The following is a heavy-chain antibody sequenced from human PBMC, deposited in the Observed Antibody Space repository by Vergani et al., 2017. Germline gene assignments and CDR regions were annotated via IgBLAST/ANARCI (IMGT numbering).Heavy chain of an antibody. V-gene: IGHV3-30*04. CDR3: ARETVEDSNSPHFDY. J-gene: IGHJ4*02. Sequence: QVQLVESGGGVVQPGRSLRLSCAASGFTFSSYAMHWVRQAPGKGLEWVAVISYDGSNKYYADSVKGRFTISRDNSKNTLYLQMNSLRTEDTAVYYCARETVEDSNSPHFDYWGQGTLVTVSS. CDR2: ISYDGSNK. D-gene: IGHD6-6*01. CDR1: GFTFSSYA.